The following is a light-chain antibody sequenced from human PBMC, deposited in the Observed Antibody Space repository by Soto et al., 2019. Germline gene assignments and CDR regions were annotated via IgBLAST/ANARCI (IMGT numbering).Light chain of an antibody. V-gene: IGKV3-20*01. J-gene: IGKJ3*01. CDR2: GAS. CDR1: QSVTSNY. Sequence: EIVLTQSPGTLSLSPGERATLSCRASQSVTSNYLAWYQQKPGQAPRLLIYGASNRATGIPDRFSGSGSGTDFTLTITRLEPEAFAVYYCQHYGSSPPFTFGPGTKVDIK. CDR3: QHYGSSPPFT.